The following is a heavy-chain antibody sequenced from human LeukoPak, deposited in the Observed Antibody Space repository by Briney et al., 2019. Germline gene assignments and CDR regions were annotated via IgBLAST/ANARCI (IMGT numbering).Heavy chain of an antibody. J-gene: IGHJ3*02. CDR3: ARFKLVQGAFDI. CDR2: IYHSGST. V-gene: IGHV4-4*02. CDR1: GGSISSSNW. D-gene: IGHD6-13*01. Sequence: SETLSPTCAVSGGSISSSNWWSWVRQPPGKGLEWIGEIYHSGSTNYNPSLKSRVTISVDTSKYQFSLKLSSVTAADTAVYYCARFKLVQGAFDIWGQGTMVTVSS.